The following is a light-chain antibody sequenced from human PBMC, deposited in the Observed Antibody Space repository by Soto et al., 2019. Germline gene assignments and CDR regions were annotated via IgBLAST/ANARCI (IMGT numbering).Light chain of an antibody. CDR3: QQYNSWHPLT. CDR2: GAS. Sequence: EIVMTQSPATLSVSPGERATLSCRASQSVSSNLAWYQQKPGQAPRLLIYGASTRATGIPDRFSGSGSGTEYTLTISSLLSEDFAVYYCQQYNSWHPLTFSGGTKVEIK. J-gene: IGKJ4*01. V-gene: IGKV3-15*01. CDR1: QSVSSN.